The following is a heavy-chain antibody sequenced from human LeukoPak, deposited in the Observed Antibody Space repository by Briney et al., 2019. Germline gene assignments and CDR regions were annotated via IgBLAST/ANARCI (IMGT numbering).Heavy chain of an antibody. V-gene: IGHV4-59*12. D-gene: IGHD3-3*01. CDR1: GGSISSYY. CDR2: IYYSGST. J-gene: IGHJ3*02. CDR3: ARLLLRFRVSAAFDI. Sequence: SETLSLTCTVSGGSISSYYWSWIRQPPGKGLEWIGYIYYSGSTNYNPSLKSRVTISVDTSKNQFSLKLSSVTAADTAVYYCARLLLRFRVSAAFDIWGQGTMVTVSS.